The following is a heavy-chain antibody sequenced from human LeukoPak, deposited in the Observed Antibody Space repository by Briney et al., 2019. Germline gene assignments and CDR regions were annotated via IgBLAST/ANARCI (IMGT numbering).Heavy chain of an antibody. CDR3: ARRSRLYKHETTGYHDS. D-gene: IGHD3-9*01. CDR1: GDYITTTNYY. Sequence: SETLPLTCNVSGDYITTTNYYWAWIRQPPGKGLELISSVFYSGTTYYNPSLKSRVVISMDTSRKQISLRLSSVTATDTAIYYCARRSRLYKHETTGYHDSWGQGTLVTVSS. J-gene: IGHJ4*02. CDR2: VFYSGTT. V-gene: IGHV4-39*01.